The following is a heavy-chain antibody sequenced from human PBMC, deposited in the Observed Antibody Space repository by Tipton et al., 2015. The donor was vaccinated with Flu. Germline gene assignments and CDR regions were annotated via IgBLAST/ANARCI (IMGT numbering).Heavy chain of an antibody. CDR1: GGSFSGYY. D-gene: IGHD3-22*01. V-gene: IGHV4-34*01. CDR3: ARLRANYYDSSGYSDY. J-gene: IGHJ4*02. CDR2: INHSGST. Sequence: TLSLTCAVYGGSFSGYYWSWIRQPPGKGLEWIGEINHSGSTYYSPSLKSRVTISADTSNNQFSLRLSSVTAADTAVYYCARLRANYYDSSGYSDYWGQGTLVTVSS.